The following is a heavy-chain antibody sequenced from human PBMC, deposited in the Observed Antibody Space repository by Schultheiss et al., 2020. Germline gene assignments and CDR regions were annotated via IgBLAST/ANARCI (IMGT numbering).Heavy chain of an antibody. D-gene: IGHD5-18*01. CDR1: GDSISSSSNY. J-gene: IGHJ6*02. V-gene: IGHV4-39*07. CDR2: VYYRGGT. CDR3: ARLGGYSYGYELEVGYYGMDV. Sequence: SETLSLNCTVSGDSISSSSNYWGWARQPPGQGLEWIGSVYYRGGTFYNPSLKSRVTISVDTSKNQLSLSLTSATAADTAVYYCARLGGYSYGYELEVGYYGMDVWGQGTTVTVSS.